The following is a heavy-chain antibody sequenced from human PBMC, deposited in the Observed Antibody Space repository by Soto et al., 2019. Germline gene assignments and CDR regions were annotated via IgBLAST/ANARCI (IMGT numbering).Heavy chain of an antibody. V-gene: IGHV4-34*01. D-gene: IGHD2-2*01. CDR1: GGSFSGYY. CDR3: ARGRIVVVPAAIKNWFDP. CDR2: INHSGST. J-gene: IGHJ5*02. Sequence: SDTLSLTWAVYGGSFSGYYWSWIRQPPGKGLEWIGEINHSGSTNYNPSLKSRVTISVDTSKNQFSLKLSSVTAADTAVYYCARGRIVVVPAAIKNWFDPWGQGTLVTVSS.